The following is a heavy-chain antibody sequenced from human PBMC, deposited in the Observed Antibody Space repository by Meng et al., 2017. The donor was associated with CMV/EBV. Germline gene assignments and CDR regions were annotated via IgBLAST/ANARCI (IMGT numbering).Heavy chain of an antibody. CDR3: ARVTPSIVGATAFDY. Sequence: AESLSLSCTVSGSSISSCYYRGWRRQPPGKGLEWIGSIYHSGSTYYNPSLKSRVTISVDTVKNQFSLNLTAVTAADTAVYYCARVTPSIVGATAFDYWGQGTLVTVSS. J-gene: IGHJ4*02. D-gene: IGHD1-26*01. V-gene: IGHV4-38-2*02. CDR1: GSSISSCYY. CDR2: IYHSGST.